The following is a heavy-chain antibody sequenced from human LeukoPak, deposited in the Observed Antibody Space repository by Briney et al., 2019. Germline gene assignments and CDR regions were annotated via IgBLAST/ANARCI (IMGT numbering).Heavy chain of an antibody. CDR2: IYYSGST. Sequence: SETLSLTCTVSGGSISSYYWNWIRQPPGKGLEWIGYIYYSGSTNYNPSLKSRVTISVDTSKNQFSLKLSSVTTADTAVYYCAGRFWRRDGYNLSAFDIWGQGTMVTVSS. CDR1: GGSISSYY. J-gene: IGHJ3*02. CDR3: AGRFWRRDGYNLSAFDI. D-gene: IGHD5-24*01. V-gene: IGHV4-59*01.